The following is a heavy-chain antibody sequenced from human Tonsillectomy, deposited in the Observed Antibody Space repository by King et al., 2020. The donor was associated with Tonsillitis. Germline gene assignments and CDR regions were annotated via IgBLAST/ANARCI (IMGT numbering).Heavy chain of an antibody. CDR3: ARRRDTAMAKGNYYYYMDV. J-gene: IGHJ6*03. CDR1: GGSISSYY. D-gene: IGHD5-18*01. CDR2: IYYSGST. V-gene: IGHV4-59*08. Sequence: QVQLQESGPGLVQPSETLSLTCTVSGGSISSYYWSWIRQPPGKGLEWIGYIYYSGSTNYNPSLKSRVTISVATSTTPFSRKLSAVTAEDTAVYYCARRRDTAMAKGNYYYYMDVWGKGTTVTVSS.